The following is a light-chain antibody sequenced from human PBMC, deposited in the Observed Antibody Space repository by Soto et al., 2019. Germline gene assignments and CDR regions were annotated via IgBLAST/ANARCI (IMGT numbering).Light chain of an antibody. CDR3: GAWDDGVYV. J-gene: IGLJ1*01. CDR2: SNS. V-gene: IGLV1-44*01. CDR1: SSNIGTHT. Sequence: QSVLTQPPSASGTPGQRVTISCSGSSSNIGTHTVNWHQQVPGTAPKLLIYSNSRRPSGVPDRFSGSKSGTSASLAISGLQSEDEADYYCGAWDDGVYVFGTGTKLTVL.